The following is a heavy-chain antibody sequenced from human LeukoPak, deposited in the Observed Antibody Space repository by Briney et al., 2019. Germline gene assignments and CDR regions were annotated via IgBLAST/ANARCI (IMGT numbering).Heavy chain of an antibody. V-gene: IGHV4-31*03. CDR2: IYYSGST. D-gene: IGHD3-9*01. CDR3: AREFRLYYDILTGGLNWFDP. J-gene: IGHJ5*02. Sequence: SETPSLTCTVSGGSISSGGYYWSWIRQHPGKGLEWIGYIYYSGSTYYNPSLKSRVTISVDTSKNQFSLKLSSVTAADTAVYYCAREFRLYYDILTGGLNWFDPWGQGTLVTVSS. CDR1: GGSISSGGYY.